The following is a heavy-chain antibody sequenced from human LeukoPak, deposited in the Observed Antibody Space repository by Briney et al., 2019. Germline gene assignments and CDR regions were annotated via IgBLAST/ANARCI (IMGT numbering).Heavy chain of an antibody. CDR3: ARDQADSSGYLFDY. CDR1: GYTFTSYG. D-gene: IGHD3-22*01. J-gene: IGHJ4*02. CDR2: ISAHSGNT. Sequence: GASVKVSCRASGYTFTSYGITWVRQAPGQGLEWMGWISAHSGNTKYAQKFQGRVTMTTDTSTSTAYMEPRSLRSDDTAVYYCARDQADSSGYLFDYWGQGTLVTVSS. V-gene: IGHV1-18*01.